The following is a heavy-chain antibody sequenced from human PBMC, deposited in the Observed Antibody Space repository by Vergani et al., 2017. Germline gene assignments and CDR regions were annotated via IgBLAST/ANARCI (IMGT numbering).Heavy chain of an antibody. J-gene: IGHJ6*02. Sequence: EVHLLESGGGLIQPGGSLRLSCTASGFTFSNYAMSWVRQAPGKGLEWVSAISGSGGTTYYADSVKGRFTISRDNSKNTLYLQMNNLRAEDTAVYYCAKATETGYYYGMDVWGQGTTVTVSS. CDR3: AKATETGYYYGMDV. D-gene: IGHD3-9*01. CDR2: ISGSGGTT. CDR1: GFTFSNYA. V-gene: IGHV3-23*01.